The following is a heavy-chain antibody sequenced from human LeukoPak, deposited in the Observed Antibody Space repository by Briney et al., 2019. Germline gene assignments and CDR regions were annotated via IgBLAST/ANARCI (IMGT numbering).Heavy chain of an antibody. J-gene: IGHJ4*02. CDR3: ARDLDY. Sequence: SQTLSLTCAVSGGSISSGGYSWSWVRQPRGEGREWIVYIYESGSTYYNPSRKSRVTISVYRTKNQFSLKLSSVTAADTAVYYCARDLDYWGQGTLVTVSS. CDR2: IYESGST. V-gene: IGHV4-30-2*01. CDR1: GGSISSGGYS.